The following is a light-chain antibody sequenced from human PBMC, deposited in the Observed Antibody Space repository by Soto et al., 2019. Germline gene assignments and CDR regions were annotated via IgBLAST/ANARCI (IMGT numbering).Light chain of an antibody. CDR3: SSYTSSSTPYV. Sequence: QSALTQPASVSGSPGPSITISCTGSSSDVGGYDYVSWYQHHPGKAPKLMIHDVSNRPSGVSNRFSGSKSGNTASLTISGLQAEDEADYYCSSYTSSSTPYVFGTGTKVTVL. CDR2: DVS. V-gene: IGLV2-14*03. J-gene: IGLJ1*01. CDR1: SSDVGGYDY.